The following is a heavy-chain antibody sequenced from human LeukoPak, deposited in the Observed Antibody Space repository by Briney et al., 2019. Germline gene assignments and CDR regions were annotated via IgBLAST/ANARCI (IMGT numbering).Heavy chain of an antibody. D-gene: IGHD3-22*01. V-gene: IGHV3-74*01. CDR3: AIRYYDSSGYLFDY. CDR2: INNDGSSI. CDR1: GFTFSSYW. Sequence: GGSLRLSCAASGFTFSSYWMHWVRQAPGKGLVWVSRINNDGSSINYADSVKGRFTISRDNSKNTLYLQMNSLRAEDTAVYYCAIRYYDSSGYLFDYWGQGTLVTVSS. J-gene: IGHJ4*02.